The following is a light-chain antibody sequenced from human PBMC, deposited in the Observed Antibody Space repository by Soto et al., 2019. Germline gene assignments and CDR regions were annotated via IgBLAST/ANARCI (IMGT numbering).Light chain of an antibody. CDR2: EGS. CDR3: CSYAGSSTVV. Sequence: QSALTQPASVSGSPGQSITISCTGTSSDVGSYNLVSWYQQHPGKAPKLMIYEGSKLPSGVSNRFSGSKSCNTASLTISGLQAEDEAEYYFCSYAGSSTVVFGVGTQLNVL. V-gene: IGLV2-23*01. CDR1: SSDVGSYNL. J-gene: IGLJ2*01.